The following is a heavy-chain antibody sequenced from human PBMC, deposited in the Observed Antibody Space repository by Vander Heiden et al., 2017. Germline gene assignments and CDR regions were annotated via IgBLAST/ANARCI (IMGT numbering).Heavy chain of an antibody. CDR2: ISGSGGST. Sequence: EVQLLVSGGGLVQPGGSLGPSCAASGFTFSSYGMSWVRQAPGKGLEGVSAISGSGGSTYYADSVKGRFTISRDNSKNALYLQMNSLRAEDTAVYYCANRRLPAIDPWGQGTLVTVSS. J-gene: IGHJ5*02. D-gene: IGHD2-2*01. V-gene: IGHV3-23*01. CDR3: ANRRLPAIDP. CDR1: GFTFSSYG.